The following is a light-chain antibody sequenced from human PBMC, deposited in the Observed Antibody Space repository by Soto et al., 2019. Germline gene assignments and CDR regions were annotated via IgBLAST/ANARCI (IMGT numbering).Light chain of an antibody. J-gene: IGKJ5*01. CDR2: GAS. Sequence: VIMTQSPATLSVSPGETATLSCRASEGIPIRVAWYQQKPGQAPRLLIYGASTRATGIPARFSGSGSGTEFTLTISSLQSEDFAVYYCQQYNNWPRITFGQGTRLEIK. CDR1: EGIPIR. V-gene: IGKV3-15*01. CDR3: QQYNNWPRIT.